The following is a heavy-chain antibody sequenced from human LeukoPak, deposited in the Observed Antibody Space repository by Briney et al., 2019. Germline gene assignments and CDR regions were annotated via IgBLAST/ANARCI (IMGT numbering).Heavy chain of an antibody. CDR1: GFTFSIYS. J-gene: IGHJ4*02. CDR2: IKQDGSEI. V-gene: IGHV3-7*01. D-gene: IGHD6-13*01. Sequence: GGSLRLSCAASGFTFSIYSMKWVRQAPGKGLEWVANIKQDGSEIYYVDSVKGRFTISRDNAKNSLYLQMNSLRSEDTAVYYCARVGYSSSSNDYWGQGTLVIVSS. CDR3: ARVGYSSSSNDY.